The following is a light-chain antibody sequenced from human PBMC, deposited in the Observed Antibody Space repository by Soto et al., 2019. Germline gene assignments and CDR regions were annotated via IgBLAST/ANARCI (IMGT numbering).Light chain of an antibody. CDR2: GAS. Sequence: EIVMTQSPATLSVSPGERATLSCRASQSVSSNLAWYQQKPGQAPRLLIYGASTRATGIPARFSGSGSGTDFTLTVSRLELEDFAVYYCQQYGSSPATFGQGTRLEIK. CDR1: QSVSSN. J-gene: IGKJ5*01. CDR3: QQYGSSPAT. V-gene: IGKV3-15*01.